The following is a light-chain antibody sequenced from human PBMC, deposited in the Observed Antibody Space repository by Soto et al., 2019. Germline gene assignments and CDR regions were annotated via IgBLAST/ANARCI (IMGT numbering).Light chain of an antibody. J-gene: IGKJ3*01. V-gene: IGKV1-5*03. CDR3: QQSYSTPRT. CDR1: QSISSW. Sequence: DIQMTQSPSTLSASVGDRVTITCRASQSISSWLAWYQQKPGKAPNLLIYKASSLEGGVPSRFSGSGSGTDFTLTISSLQPEGFATYYCQQSYSTPRTFGPGTKVD. CDR2: KAS.